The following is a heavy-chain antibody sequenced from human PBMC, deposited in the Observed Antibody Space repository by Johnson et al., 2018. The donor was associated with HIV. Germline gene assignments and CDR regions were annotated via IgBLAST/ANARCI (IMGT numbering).Heavy chain of an antibody. Sequence: QMQLVESGGGVVQPGRSLRLSCAASGFTFTHFAMDWVRQAPGKGLEWVAVISSDGSTKHYADSVKGRFTISRDNSKSTLYLQMNSLRVEDTAVYYCARDRAPVYSSSSTPFDALDIWGQGTVVSVSS. V-gene: IGHV3-30-3*01. CDR1: GFTFTHFA. J-gene: IGHJ3*02. CDR3: ARDRAPVYSSSSTPFDALDI. CDR2: ISSDGSTK. D-gene: IGHD6-6*01.